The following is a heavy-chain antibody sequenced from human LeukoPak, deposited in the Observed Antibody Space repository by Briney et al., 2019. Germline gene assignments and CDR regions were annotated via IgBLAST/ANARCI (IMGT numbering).Heavy chain of an antibody. V-gene: IGHV3-30*02. CDR2: IWYDGSNK. Sequence: GGSLRLSCAASGFTFSSYGMHWVRQAPGKGLEWVAVIWYDGSNKYYADSVKGRFTIFRDNSKNTLYLQMNSLRAEDTAVYYCAKASVSSGWFLVRGQGTLVTVSS. D-gene: IGHD6-19*01. CDR3: AKASVSSGWFLV. J-gene: IGHJ4*02. CDR1: GFTFSSYG.